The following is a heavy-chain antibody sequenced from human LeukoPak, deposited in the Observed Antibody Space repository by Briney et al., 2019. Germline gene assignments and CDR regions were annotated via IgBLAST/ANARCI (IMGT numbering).Heavy chain of an antibody. J-gene: IGHJ6*03. CDR3: ASQTVPAAMLGYYYYYMDV. D-gene: IGHD2-2*01. V-gene: IGHV1-69*06. CDR1: GYTFTSYA. Sequence: GASVKVSCKASGYTFTSYAISWVRQAPGQGLEWMGGIIPIFGTANYAQKFQGRVTITADKSTSTAYMELSSLRSEDTAVYYCASQTVPAAMLGYYYYYMDVWGKGTTVTVSS. CDR2: IIPIFGTA.